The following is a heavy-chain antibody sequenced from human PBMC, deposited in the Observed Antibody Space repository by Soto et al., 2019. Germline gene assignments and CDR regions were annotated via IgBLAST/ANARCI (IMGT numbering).Heavy chain of an antibody. J-gene: IGHJ4*02. D-gene: IGHD2-21*02. Sequence: ASVKVSCKASGGTFSSYAISWVRQAPGQGLEWMGGIIPIFGTANYAQKFQGRVTITADESTSTAYMELSSLRSEDTAVYYCARGVFTYCGGDCYPIDYWGQGTLVTVSS. CDR1: GGTFSSYA. V-gene: IGHV1-69*13. CDR2: IIPIFGTA. CDR3: ARGVFTYCGGDCYPIDY.